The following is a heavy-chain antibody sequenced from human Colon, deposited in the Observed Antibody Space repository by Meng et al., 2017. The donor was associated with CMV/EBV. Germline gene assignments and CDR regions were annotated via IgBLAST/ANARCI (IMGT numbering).Heavy chain of an antibody. V-gene: IGHV3-23*01. J-gene: IGHJ4*02. Sequence: GESLKISCAASGFTFNTYGMSWVRQAPGKGLEWVSVISESGDSTYHADSVKGRFTISRDNSKSTLFLQMNSLRAEDTAVYYCAKDSGYKYLRYYFDYWGQGTLVTVSS. CDR1: GFTFNTYG. D-gene: IGHD5-18*01. CDR2: ISESGDST. CDR3: AKDSGYKYLRYYFDY.